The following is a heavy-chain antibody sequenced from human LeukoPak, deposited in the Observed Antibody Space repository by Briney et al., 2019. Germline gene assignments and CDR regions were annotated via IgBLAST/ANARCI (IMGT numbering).Heavy chain of an antibody. D-gene: IGHD2-2*01. CDR1: GGTFSSYA. V-gene: IGHV1-69*13. J-gene: IGHJ6*02. CDR3: ARGTVVPAAGPGRYDHYVMDV. Sequence: SVKVSCKASGGTFSSYAISWVRQAPGQGHEWMGGIIPIFGTANYAQKFQGRVTITADESTSTAYMELSSLRSEDTAVYYCARGTVVPAAGPGRYDHYVMDVWGQGTTVTVSS. CDR2: IIPIFGTA.